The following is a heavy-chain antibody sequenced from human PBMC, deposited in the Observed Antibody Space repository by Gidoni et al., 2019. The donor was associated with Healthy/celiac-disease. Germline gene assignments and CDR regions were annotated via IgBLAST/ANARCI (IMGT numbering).Heavy chain of an antibody. D-gene: IGHD6-19*01. V-gene: IGHV3-30*04. CDR1: GFTFSSDA. CDR2: ISYDGSNK. CDR3: ARGRGSGWSAGDY. J-gene: IGHJ4*02. Sequence: QVQLVESGGGVVQPGRSLRLSCAASGFTFSSDAMHWVRQAPGKGLEWVAVISYDGSNKYYADSVKGRFTISRDNSKNTLYLQMNSLRAEDTAVYYCARGRGSGWSAGDYWGQGTLVTVSS.